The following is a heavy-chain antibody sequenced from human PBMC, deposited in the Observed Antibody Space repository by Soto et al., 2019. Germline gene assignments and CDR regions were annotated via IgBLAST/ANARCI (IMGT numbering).Heavy chain of an antibody. D-gene: IGHD3-9*01. CDR1: GDSISSGGYY. CDR2: IYSNGYT. V-gene: IGHV4-61*08. Sequence: SETLSLTCTVSGDSISSGGYYWSWIRQHPGKGLEWIGYIYSNGYTYYNPSLKNRVTISVDASKSQFYLKLRSVTAADTAVYYCARGMAEEQIFYYFDYWGQGALVTVSS. CDR3: ARGMAEEQIFYYFDY. J-gene: IGHJ4*02.